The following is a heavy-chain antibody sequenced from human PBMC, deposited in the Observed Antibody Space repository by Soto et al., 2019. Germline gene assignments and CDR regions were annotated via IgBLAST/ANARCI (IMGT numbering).Heavy chain of an antibody. CDR2: MHRNGGST. D-gene: IGHD4-17*01. J-gene: IGHJ5*01. Sequence: EVQLVESGGGVVRPGGSLRLACEVSGFSLDEYGMSWVRQAPGKGLEWVSGMHRNGGSTGYADSVKCRFTISRDDAKNSLYLQRNSLRAEDTAFYYCARDHRWGYEYGDYGDSWGHGTLVTVSS. CDR3: ARDHRWGYEYGDYGDS. CDR1: GFSLDEYG. V-gene: IGHV3-20*04.